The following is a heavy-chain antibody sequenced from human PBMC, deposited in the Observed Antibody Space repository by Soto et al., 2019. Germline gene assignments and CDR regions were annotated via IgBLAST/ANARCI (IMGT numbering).Heavy chain of an antibody. CDR2: ISTYNDDT. D-gene: IGHD3-16*01. V-gene: IGHV1-18*01. CDR3: ARHAAYDSVWGESDGSDY. CDR1: GYTFTAFG. Sequence: ASVKVSCKTSGYTFTAFGITWVRQAPGQGLEWMGWISTYNDDTKYAQKVQGRLTMTTDTSKNQFSLHLSSVTAADTAVYYCARHAAYDSVWGESDGSDYWGQGTLVTVSS. J-gene: IGHJ4*02.